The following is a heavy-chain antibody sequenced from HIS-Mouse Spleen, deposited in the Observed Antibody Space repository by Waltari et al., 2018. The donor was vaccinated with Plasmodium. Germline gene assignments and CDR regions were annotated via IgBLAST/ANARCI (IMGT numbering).Heavy chain of an antibody. Sequence: QVTLRESGPALVKPTQTLTLTCTFSGFSLSTSGMCVSWIRQPPGKALEWLARIDWDDDKYYSTSRKTRLTISNDTVKTQVVLTMTNRDPVDTATYYCARTTYSSSSAKYYYYGMDVWGQGTTVTVSS. CDR3: ARTTYSSSSAKYYYYGMDV. D-gene: IGHD6-6*01. CDR1: GFSLSTSGMC. CDR2: IDWDDDK. V-gene: IGHV2-70*15. J-gene: IGHJ6*02.